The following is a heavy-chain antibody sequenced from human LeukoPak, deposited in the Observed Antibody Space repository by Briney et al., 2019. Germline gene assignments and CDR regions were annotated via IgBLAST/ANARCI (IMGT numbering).Heavy chain of an antibody. CDR3: VTGFTTMAVDYFDY. D-gene: IGHD5-18*01. CDR1: GKTLSDLS. J-gene: IGHJ4*02. Sequence: APVKVSCKVSGKTLSDLSIHWLRQPPGKGLEWLGGSDPEDGERIYAQMFQGRVTMTEDTSIDTAYMELSSLRSEDTAVYYCVTGFTTMAVDYFDYWGQGTPVTVSP. V-gene: IGHV1-24*01. CDR2: SDPEDGER.